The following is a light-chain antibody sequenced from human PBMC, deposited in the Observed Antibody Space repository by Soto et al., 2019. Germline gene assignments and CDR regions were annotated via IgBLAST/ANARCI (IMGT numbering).Light chain of an antibody. CDR1: QSVSNK. V-gene: IGKV3-15*01. J-gene: IGKJ1*01. CDR3: QKYNNWPPWT. CDR2: AAD. Sequence: EVVMRQSPATLSVSPGETATLSCRASQSVSNKLAWYQQRPGQAPRLLIYAADTRATGIPDRFSGSGSGREFTLTSSSLKYEDFAVYYCQKYNNWPPWTFGPGTKVEVK.